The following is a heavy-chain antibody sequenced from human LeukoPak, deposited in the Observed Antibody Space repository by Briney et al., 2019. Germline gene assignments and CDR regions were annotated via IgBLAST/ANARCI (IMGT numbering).Heavy chain of an antibody. CDR3: ARGGYFGSGSYFNSGSYYNYYFDL. Sequence: PSETLSLTCAVYGGPFSGYYWSWIRQPPGKGLEWIGEINHSGITNYNPSLKSRVTISVDTSKNQFSLKLSSVTAADTAVYYCARGGYFGSGSYFNSGSYYNYYFDLWGQGALVTVSS. CDR2: INHSGIT. V-gene: IGHV4-34*01. D-gene: IGHD3-10*01. CDR1: GGPFSGYY. J-gene: IGHJ5*02.